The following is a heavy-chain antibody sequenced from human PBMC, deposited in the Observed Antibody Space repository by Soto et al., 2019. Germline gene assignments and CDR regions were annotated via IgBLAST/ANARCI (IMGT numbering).Heavy chain of an antibody. D-gene: IGHD7-27*01. CDR2: ISGSGGGK. CDR3: ARNWAIFDY. CDR1: GFTFSTSA. Sequence: PGGSLRLSCEASGFTFSTSAMSWVRQAPGKGLEWVSTISGSGGGKYYADSVNGRFTISGDNSKNTLFLQMNSLRAEDTALYYRARNWAIFDYWGQGTLVTVFS. V-gene: IGHV3-23*01. J-gene: IGHJ4*02.